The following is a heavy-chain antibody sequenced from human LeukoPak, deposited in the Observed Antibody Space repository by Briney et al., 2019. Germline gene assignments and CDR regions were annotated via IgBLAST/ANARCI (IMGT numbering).Heavy chain of an antibody. CDR1: GASISSTTYY. CDR3: ARLAGTPTSYYYYYYFAV. V-gene: IGHV4-39*01. CDR2: IYSRGST. D-gene: IGHD1-1*01. J-gene: IGHJ6*03. Sequence: SETLSLTCTVSGASISSTTYYWGWIRQPPGEGLERIGTIYSRGSTYYNPSLKGRLTISVDTSENQFSLKLTSVTAADTAVYYCARLAGTPTSYYYYYYFAVWGKGTTVTVSS.